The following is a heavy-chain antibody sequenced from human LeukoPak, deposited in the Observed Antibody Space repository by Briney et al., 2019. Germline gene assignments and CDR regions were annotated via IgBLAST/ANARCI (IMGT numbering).Heavy chain of an antibody. CDR3: AITPTGNFDY. CDR1: GYTFTSYG. V-gene: IGHV1-18*01. CDR2: ISAYNGNT. J-gene: IGHJ4*02. D-gene: IGHD1-14*01. Sequence: ASVKVSCKASGYTFTSYGISWVRQAPGQGLEWMGWISAYNGNTNYAQKLQGRVTMTEDTSTDTAYMELSSLRSEDTAVYYCAITPTGNFDYWGQGTLVTVSS.